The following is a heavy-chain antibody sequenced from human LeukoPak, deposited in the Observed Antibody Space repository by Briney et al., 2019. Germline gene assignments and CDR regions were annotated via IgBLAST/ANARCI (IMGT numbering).Heavy chain of an antibody. Sequence: PGESLRLSCAASEFTLSDYYMSWIRQAPGKGLEWVSYISSSGSTIYYADSVKGRFTISRDNAKNSLYLQMNSLRAEDTAVYYCARSRRGRSSWSPIDYWGQGTLVTVSS. D-gene: IGHD6-13*01. CDR1: EFTLSDYY. CDR3: ARSRRGRSSWSPIDY. CDR2: ISSSGSTI. J-gene: IGHJ4*02. V-gene: IGHV3-11*01.